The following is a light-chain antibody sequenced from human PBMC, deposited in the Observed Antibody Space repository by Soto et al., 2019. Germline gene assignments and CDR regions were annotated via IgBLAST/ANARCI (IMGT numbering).Light chain of an antibody. V-gene: IGKV3-11*01. Sequence: EIVLTQSPATLSLSPGERATLSCRASQSVSSFLAWYQQKPGQAPRLLIYDASHRATGIPASFSGSGSGKYSSLTISSQGPEDFSVYFCQQRSNWPKTFGLGTKVKVK. CDR2: DAS. CDR3: QQRSNWPKT. CDR1: QSVSSF. J-gene: IGKJ1*01.